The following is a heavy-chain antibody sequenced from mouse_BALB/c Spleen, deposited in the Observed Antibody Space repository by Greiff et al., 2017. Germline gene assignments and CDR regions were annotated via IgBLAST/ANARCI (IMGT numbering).Heavy chain of an antibody. D-gene: IGHD1-2*01. V-gene: IGHV3-2*02. Sequence: ESGPGLVKPSQSLSLTCTVTGYSITSDYAWNWIRQFPGNKLEWMGYISYSGSTSYNPSLKSRISITRDTSKNQFFLQLNSVTTEDTATYYCARGYYGSWFAYWGQGTLVTVSA. J-gene: IGHJ3*01. CDR3: ARGYYGSWFAY. CDR1: GYSITSDYA. CDR2: ISYSGST.